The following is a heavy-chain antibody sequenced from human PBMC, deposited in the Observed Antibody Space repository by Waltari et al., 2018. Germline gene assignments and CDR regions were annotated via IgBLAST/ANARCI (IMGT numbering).Heavy chain of an antibody. V-gene: IGHV4-59*01. CDR1: AGSISSSY. CDR2: IYSSGSS. Sequence: QVQLQESGPGLVKPSETLSLTCTVSAGSISSSYWSWIRQPPGKGLQWIGYIYSSGSSNYNPSLKSRVTISVDTSKNQFSLKLNSVTAADTAVYYCARVLRSAWGVWFDPWGPGTLVIVSS. D-gene: IGHD3-16*01. J-gene: IGHJ5*02. CDR3: ARVLRSAWGVWFDP.